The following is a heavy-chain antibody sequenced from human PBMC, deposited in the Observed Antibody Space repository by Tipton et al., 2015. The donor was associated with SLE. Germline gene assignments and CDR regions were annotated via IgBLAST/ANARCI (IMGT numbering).Heavy chain of an antibody. CDR3: TKAVGPDYYDSSVH. CDR2: FSTGGETK. D-gene: IGHD3-22*01. J-gene: IGHJ1*01. V-gene: IGHV3-48*03. Sequence: SLRLSCAASGFTFSSYEMNWVRQAPGMGLEWLSYFSTGGETKYYAESVKGRFTVSRDNAKNSLYLQMNSLRTEDTAFYYCTKAVGPDYYDSSVHWGQGTLVTVSS. CDR1: GFTFSSYE.